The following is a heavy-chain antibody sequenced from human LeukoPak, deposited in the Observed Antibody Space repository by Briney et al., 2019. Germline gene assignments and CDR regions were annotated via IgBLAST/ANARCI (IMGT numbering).Heavy chain of an antibody. CDR3: AKHHYYDSSGYYS. J-gene: IGHJ4*02. CDR1: GFTFSSYA. V-gene: IGHV3-23*01. D-gene: IGHD3-22*01. Sequence: HPGGSLRLSCAASGFTFSSYAMSWVRQAPGKGLEWVSAISGSGGSTYYADSVKGRFTISRDNSKNTLYLQMNSLRAVDTAVYYCAKHHYYDSSGYYSWGQGTLVTVSS. CDR2: ISGSGGST.